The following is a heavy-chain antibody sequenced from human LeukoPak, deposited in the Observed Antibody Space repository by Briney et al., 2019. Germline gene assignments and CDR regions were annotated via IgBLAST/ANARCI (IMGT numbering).Heavy chain of an antibody. CDR2: ISTSNSYI. V-gene: IGHV3-21*01. CDR3: ARGYKHGNYDY. J-gene: IGHJ4*02. D-gene: IGHD5-12*01. Sequence: GSLRLSCVVSGFTFSDYHMNWVRQAPGKGLEWVSSISTSNSYIYYADSLTGRFTISRENAKNSLYLQMNSLRAGDTAVYYCARGYKHGNYDYWGQGTLVTVSS. CDR1: GFTFSDYH.